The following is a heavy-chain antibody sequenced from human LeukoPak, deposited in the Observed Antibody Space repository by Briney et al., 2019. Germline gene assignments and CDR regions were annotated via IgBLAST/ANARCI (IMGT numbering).Heavy chain of an antibody. J-gene: IGHJ4*02. CDR1: GGSIGGYY. Sequence: SETLSLTCTVSGGSIGGYYWSWIRQPPGKGLEWLGYIYYSGSTNYNPSLKSRVTMSVDTSKNQFSLRLSSVTAADTAVYYCAREGYTSGWYKTDYWGQGTLVTVSS. V-gene: IGHV4-59*01. D-gene: IGHD6-19*01. CDR2: IYYSGST. CDR3: AREGYTSGWYKTDY.